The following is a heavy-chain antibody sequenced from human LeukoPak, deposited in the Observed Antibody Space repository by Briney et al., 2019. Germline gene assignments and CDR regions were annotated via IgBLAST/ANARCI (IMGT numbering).Heavy chain of an antibody. Sequence: PGGSLRLSCAASGFTFSNYWMHWVRQAPGKGLEWVSRVKGDGTFTNYADSVKGRFTISRDNAKYTLYLQMHSLRAEDTAIYYCVRDGDDYNFDYWGQGSLVTVSS. J-gene: IGHJ4*02. D-gene: IGHD5-24*01. V-gene: IGHV3-74*01. CDR3: VRDGDDYNFDY. CDR2: VKGDGTFT. CDR1: GFTFSNYW.